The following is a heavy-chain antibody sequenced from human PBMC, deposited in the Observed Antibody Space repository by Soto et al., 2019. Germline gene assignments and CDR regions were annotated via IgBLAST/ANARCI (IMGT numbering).Heavy chain of an antibody. V-gene: IGHV4-30-2*01. CDR3: ARSVVVTAEFDY. CDR1: GGSISSGGYS. J-gene: IGHJ4*02. CDR2: IYHSGST. D-gene: IGHD2-21*02. Sequence: QLQLQESGSGLVKSSQPLSLTCAVSGGSISSGGYSWSWIRQPPGKGLEWIGDIYHSGSTYYNPSLKSRVTISVDRSKNQFSLKLSSVTAADTAVYYCARSVVVTAEFDYWGQGTLVTVSS.